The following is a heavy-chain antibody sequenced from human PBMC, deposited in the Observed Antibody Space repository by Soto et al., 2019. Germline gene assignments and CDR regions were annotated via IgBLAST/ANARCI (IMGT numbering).Heavy chain of an antibody. V-gene: IGHV4-59*01. J-gene: IGHJ3*02. CDR1: GGSISSYY. CDR2: IYNSGTT. Sequence: PSETLSLTCTVSGGSISSYYWSWIRQSPGKGLEWITHIYNSGTTNYNPSLKSRVTISVDTSKNQLSLKLRSVTAADTAVYYCATDYGDYVGAFDIWGQGTMVTVSS. D-gene: IGHD4-17*01. CDR3: ATDYGDYVGAFDI.